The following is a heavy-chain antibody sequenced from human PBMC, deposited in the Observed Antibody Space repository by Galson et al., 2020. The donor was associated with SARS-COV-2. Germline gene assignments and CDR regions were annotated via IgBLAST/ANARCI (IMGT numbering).Heavy chain of an antibody. CDR3: ARNFWGDCSASSCYSGSFVY. V-gene: IGHV3-21*01. Sequence: NSGGSLRLSCAASGFTFSSYTMDWVRQAPGKGLEWVSSISSGGSIYYAHSLKGRFTISRDNAKNSLYLQMNSLRAEDTAVYYCARNFWGDCSASSCYSGSFVYWGQGTLVTVSS. CDR2: ISSGGSI. CDR1: GFTFSSYT. J-gene: IGHJ4*02. D-gene: IGHD2-15*01.